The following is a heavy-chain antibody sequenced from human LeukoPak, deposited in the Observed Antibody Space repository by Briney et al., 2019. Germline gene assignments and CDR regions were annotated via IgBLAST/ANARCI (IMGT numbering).Heavy chain of an antibody. CDR2: IRYDGSHK. Sequence: GGSLRLSCAASGFSFSSYGMHWVRQAPGKGLEWVAFIRYDGSHKYYADSVKGRFTISRDNSKNTLYLQMNSLRAEDSAVYYCAKDQGYSSSWHDYWGQGALVTVSS. D-gene: IGHD6-13*01. J-gene: IGHJ4*02. CDR3: AKDQGYSSSWHDY. CDR1: GFSFSSYG. V-gene: IGHV3-30*02.